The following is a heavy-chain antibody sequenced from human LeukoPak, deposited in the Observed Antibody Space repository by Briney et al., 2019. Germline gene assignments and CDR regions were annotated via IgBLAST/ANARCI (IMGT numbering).Heavy chain of an antibody. J-gene: IGHJ4*02. D-gene: IGHD3-10*01. CDR1: GGSISSSSYY. CDR2: IYYTGST. CDR3: AGLALRLVPEY. V-gene: IGHV4-39*01. Sequence: PSETLSLTCTVSGGSISSSSYYWGWIRQPPGKGLEWIGNIYYTGSTQYNPSLKSRVTMSVDTSKNQFSLKLSSVTAADTAVYFCAGLALRLVPEYWGQGTLVAVSS.